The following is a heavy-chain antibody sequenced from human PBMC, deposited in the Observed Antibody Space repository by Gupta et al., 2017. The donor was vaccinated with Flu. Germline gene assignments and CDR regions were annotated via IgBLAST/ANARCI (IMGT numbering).Heavy chain of an antibody. V-gene: IGHV6-1*01. CDR1: GDNVSSNTDT. Sequence: QVQPQQSGPGLVKPSQPLPLTCAISGDNVSSNTDTWNLIRQSLSSAPVWLGRTYYRSKWYNDYAVSVKSRITINPDTSKNQFSLQLNSVTPEDTAVYYCARATLYYYDSSGYYKTNYYFDYWGQGTLVTVSS. CDR2: TYYRSKWYN. J-gene: IGHJ4*02. CDR3: ARATLYYYDSSGYYKTNYYFDY. D-gene: IGHD3-22*01.